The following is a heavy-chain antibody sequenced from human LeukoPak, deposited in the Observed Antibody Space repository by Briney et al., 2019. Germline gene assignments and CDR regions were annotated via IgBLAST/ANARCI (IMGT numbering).Heavy chain of an antibody. J-gene: IGHJ3*02. V-gene: IGHV1-69*05. CDR1: GGTFSSYA. CDR2: IIPIFGTA. D-gene: IGHD4-17*01. CDR3: ARETREATVNPHDAFDI. Sequence: GSSEKLSCKASGGTFSSYAISWVRQAPAQGLEWMGGIIPIFGTANYAQKFQGRVTITTDESTSTAYMELSSLRSEDTAVYYCARETREATVNPHDAFDIWGQGTMVTVSS.